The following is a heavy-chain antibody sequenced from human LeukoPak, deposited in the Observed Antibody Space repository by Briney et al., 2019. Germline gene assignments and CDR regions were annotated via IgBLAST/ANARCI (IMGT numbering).Heavy chain of an antibody. CDR2: ISYDGSNK. CDR3: ARDGNFYYGPGSYCDY. CDR1: GFTFSDYY. D-gene: IGHD3-10*01. Sequence: GGSLRLSSAASGFTFSDYYMSWIRQAPGKGLEWVAVISYDGSNKYYADSVKGRVTISRDNSKNTLYLQMNSLRAEDTALDYCARDGNFYYGPGSYCDYWGQGTLVTVSS. J-gene: IGHJ4*02. V-gene: IGHV3-30-3*01.